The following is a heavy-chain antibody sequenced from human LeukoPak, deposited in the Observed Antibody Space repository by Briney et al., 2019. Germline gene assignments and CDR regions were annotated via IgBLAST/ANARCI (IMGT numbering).Heavy chain of an antibody. CDR3: ARDPYGSGSYYYYYYYGMDV. D-gene: IGHD3-10*01. Sequence: GGSLRLSCAASGFTFSSYAMHWVRQAPGKGLEWVAVISYDGSNKYYADSVKGRFTISRDNSKNTLYLQMNSPRAEDTAVYYCARDPYGSGSYYYYYYYGMDVWGKGTTVTVSS. CDR2: ISYDGSNK. V-gene: IGHV3-30*04. J-gene: IGHJ6*04. CDR1: GFTFSSYA.